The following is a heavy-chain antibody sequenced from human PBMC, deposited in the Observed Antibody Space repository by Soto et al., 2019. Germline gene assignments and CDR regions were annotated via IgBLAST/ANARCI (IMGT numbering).Heavy chain of an antibody. J-gene: IGHJ6*02. Sequence: SKALSVTCTDPGDSSMSYYWTWIRQPPGKGLELIGYIYYSGSTRYNPSLKSRVTISVDMSKNQFSLKLSSVIAADTAVYYCARAYGGFDNGLDVWGQGTAVTVSS. V-gene: IGHV4-59*01. CDR2: IYYSGST. CDR1: GDSSMSYY. D-gene: IGHD5-12*01. CDR3: ARAYGGFDNGLDV.